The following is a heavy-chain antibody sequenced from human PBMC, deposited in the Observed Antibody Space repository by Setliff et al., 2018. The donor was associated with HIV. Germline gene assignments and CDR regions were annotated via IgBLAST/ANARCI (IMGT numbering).Heavy chain of an antibody. CDR2: ISSTSIYI. V-gene: IGHV3-21*01. D-gene: IGHD2-15*01. CDR3: ARILAATRIYFEHMDV. Sequence: GGSLRLSCAASGFTFSTYSMSWVRQAPGKGLEWVSFISSTSIYIYYADSVKGRFTISRDNAKNSLYLQMNSLRAEDTAVYYCARILAATRIYFEHMDVWGKGTTVTVSS. J-gene: IGHJ6*03. CDR1: GFTFSTYS.